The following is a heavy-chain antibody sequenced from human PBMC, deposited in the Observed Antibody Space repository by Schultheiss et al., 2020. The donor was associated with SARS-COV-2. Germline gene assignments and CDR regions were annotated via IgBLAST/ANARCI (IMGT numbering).Heavy chain of an antibody. CDR3: ATLDTDFDY. D-gene: IGHD5-18*01. CDR1: GFSFSDYF. V-gene: IGHV3-11*04. CDR2: ISYDGNTI. J-gene: IGHJ4*02. Sequence: GESLKISCAASGFSFSDYFMSWIRQAPGKGLECVSYISYDGNTIYYADSVKGRFTISRDNAKNTLYLQMNSLRAEDTAVYYCATLDTDFDYWGQGTLVTVSS.